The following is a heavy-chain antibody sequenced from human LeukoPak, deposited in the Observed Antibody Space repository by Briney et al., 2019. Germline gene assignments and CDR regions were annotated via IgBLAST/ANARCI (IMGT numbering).Heavy chain of an antibody. Sequence: QSGGSLRLSCAASGFTFSSYGMHWVRQAPGKGLEWVAVISYDGSNKYYADSVKGRFTISRDNSKNTLYLQMNSLRAEDTAVYYCAKDLRSNYHNWFDPWGQGTLVTVSS. J-gene: IGHJ5*02. CDR2: ISYDGSNK. D-gene: IGHD4-11*01. CDR3: AKDLRSNYHNWFDP. V-gene: IGHV3-30*18. CDR1: GFTFSSYG.